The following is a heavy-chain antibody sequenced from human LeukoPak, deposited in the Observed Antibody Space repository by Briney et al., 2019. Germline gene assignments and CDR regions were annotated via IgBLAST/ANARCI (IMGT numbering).Heavy chain of an antibody. D-gene: IGHD3-22*01. Sequence: GGSLTLSCAASGLTFSRHAKSCARQAPGKGLEWVSDISGSGGFTYYADSVKGLFTISRDNSKNTLYLQMNSLRAEDTAVYYCATAYYYDSRGYDPLDYWGQGTLVTVSS. CDR1: GLTFSRHA. CDR3: ATAYYYDSRGYDPLDY. CDR2: ISGSGGFT. V-gene: IGHV3-23*01. J-gene: IGHJ4*02.